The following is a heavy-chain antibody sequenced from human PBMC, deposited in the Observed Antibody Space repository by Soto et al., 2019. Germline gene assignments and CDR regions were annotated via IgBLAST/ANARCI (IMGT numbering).Heavy chain of an antibody. CDR3: ARDVSVPYTTAAAGNNWFDP. CDR1: GGSISSYY. Sequence: SETLSLTCTVSGGSISSYYWSWIRQPAGKGLEWIGRIYTSGSTNYNPSLKSRVTMSVDTSKNQFSLKLSSVTAADTAVYYCARDVSVPYTTAAAGNNWFDPWGQGTLVTVSS. J-gene: IGHJ5*02. V-gene: IGHV4-4*07. D-gene: IGHD6-13*01. CDR2: IYTSGST.